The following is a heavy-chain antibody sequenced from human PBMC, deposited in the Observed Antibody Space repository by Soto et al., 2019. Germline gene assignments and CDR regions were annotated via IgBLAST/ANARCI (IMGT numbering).Heavy chain of an antibody. CDR2: IWYDGSNK. CDR3: ARAYYYGSGIDY. J-gene: IGHJ4*02. CDR1: GFTFSSYG. V-gene: IGHV3-33*01. Sequence: GGSLRLSCAASGFTFSSYGMHWVRQAPGKGLEWVAVIWYDGSNKYYADSVKGRFTISRDNSKNTLYLQMNSLRAEDTAVYYCARAYYYGSGIDYWGQGTLVTVSS. D-gene: IGHD3-10*01.